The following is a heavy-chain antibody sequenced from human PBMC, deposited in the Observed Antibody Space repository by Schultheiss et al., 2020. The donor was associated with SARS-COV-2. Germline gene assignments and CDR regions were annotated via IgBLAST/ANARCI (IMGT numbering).Heavy chain of an antibody. D-gene: IGHD2-2*01. CDR3: ARESLRGGPAFDAFDI. CDR2: INRNDAGT. V-gene: IGHV1-2*04. J-gene: IGHJ3*02. Sequence: ASVKVSCKASGYTFTSYDINWVRQAPGQGLEWMGWINRNDAGTNYAQNFQGWVTMTRDTSISTAYMELSRLRSDATAVYYCARESLRGGPAFDAFDIWGQGTMVTVSS. CDR1: GYTFTSYD.